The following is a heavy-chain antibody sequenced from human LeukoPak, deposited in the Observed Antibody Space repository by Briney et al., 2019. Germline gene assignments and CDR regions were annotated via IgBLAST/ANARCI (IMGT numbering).Heavy chain of an antibody. Sequence: SETLFLTCTVSGGSISSYYWSWIRQPPGKGLEWIGYIYYSGSTNYNPSLKSRVTISVDTSKNQFSLKLSSVTAADTAVYYCAREVRQDSGSYIRGWFDPWGQGTLVTVSS. CDR1: GGSISSYY. J-gene: IGHJ5*02. V-gene: IGHV4-59*01. D-gene: IGHD1-26*01. CDR2: IYYSGST. CDR3: AREVRQDSGSYIRGWFDP.